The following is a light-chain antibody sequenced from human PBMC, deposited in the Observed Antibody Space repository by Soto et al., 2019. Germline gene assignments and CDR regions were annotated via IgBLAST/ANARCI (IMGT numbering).Light chain of an antibody. CDR1: RSDVGTYNF. Sequence: QSALTQPASVSGSPGQSITISCTGTRSDVGTYNFVSWYQQHPGTAPKVLIYGVSNRPSGVSDRFSCSRSGNTASLTISGLQHDDAAVYYCGSFTSASSRVFGTGTKLTVL. CDR3: GSFTSASSRV. V-gene: IGLV2-14*03. CDR2: GVS. J-gene: IGLJ1*01.